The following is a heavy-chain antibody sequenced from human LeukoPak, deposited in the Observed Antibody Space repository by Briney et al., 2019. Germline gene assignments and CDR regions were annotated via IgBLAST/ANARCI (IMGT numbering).Heavy chain of an antibody. Sequence: SETLSLTCTVSGGSISSSSAYWGWIRQPPGKGLERIGSIYYSKNTYYNPSLKSRVTISADTSKNQFSLTLGSVSATDTAVYYCVSPRGFSYGYFDYWGQGTLVTVSS. CDR3: VSPRGFSYGYFDY. D-gene: IGHD5-18*01. J-gene: IGHJ4*02. CDR2: IYYSKNT. V-gene: IGHV4-39*01. CDR1: GGSISSSSAY.